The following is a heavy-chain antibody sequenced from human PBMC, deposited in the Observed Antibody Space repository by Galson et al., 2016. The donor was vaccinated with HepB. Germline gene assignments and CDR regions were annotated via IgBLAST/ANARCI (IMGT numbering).Heavy chain of an antibody. D-gene: IGHD2-15*01. J-gene: IGHJ4*02. Sequence: PALVKPTQTLTLTCTFSGFSLSTTAVGVGWVRQPPGKALEWLALVYWNDDKRYSPSLKSRLTITNDTSKNQVVLTITNMDPVDTATYYCPRRYCSGGGCYFFDYWGQGTLVTVSS. CDR3: PRRYCSGGGCYFFDY. CDR2: VYWNDDK. CDR1: GFSLSTTAVG. V-gene: IGHV2-5*01.